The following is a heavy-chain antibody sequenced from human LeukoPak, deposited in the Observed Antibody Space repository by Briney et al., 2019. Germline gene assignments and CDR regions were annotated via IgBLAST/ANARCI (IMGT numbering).Heavy chain of an antibody. Sequence: PGGSLRLSCAASGFTFSSYAMSWVRQAPGKRLEWVSVISGSGDSTGYADSVKGRFTTSRDKSKNTLFLQMNSLRAEDTAVYYCAKDHKARSNWGWYDAFDIWGQGTMVTVSS. J-gene: IGHJ3*02. V-gene: IGHV3-23*01. CDR2: ISGSGDST. CDR1: GFTFSSYA. D-gene: IGHD7-27*01. CDR3: AKDHKARSNWGWYDAFDI.